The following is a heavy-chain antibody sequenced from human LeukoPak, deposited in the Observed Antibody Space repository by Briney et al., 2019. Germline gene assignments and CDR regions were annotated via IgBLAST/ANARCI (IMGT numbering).Heavy chain of an antibody. Sequence: PGGSLRLSCAASGFTFSSYWMSWVRQAPGKGLEWVSYISNSGSTIYYADSVKGRFTISRDNAKNSLYLQMTSLRAEDTAVYFCARTTYYYANSGSSPVDYWGQGTLVTVSS. CDR1: GFTFSSYW. CDR3: ARTTYYYANSGSSPVDY. D-gene: IGHD3-22*01. V-gene: IGHV3-48*04. CDR2: ISNSGSTI. J-gene: IGHJ4*02.